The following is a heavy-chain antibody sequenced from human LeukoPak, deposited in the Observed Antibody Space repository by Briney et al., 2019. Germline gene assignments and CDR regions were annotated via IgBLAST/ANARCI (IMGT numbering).Heavy chain of an antibody. J-gene: IGHJ4*02. CDR2: ISSDGRNE. V-gene: IGHV3-30*04. Sequence: PGGSLRLSCAASGFMFSSYGMHWVRQAPGKGLEWVAVISSDGRNEKYPDSMKGRFTISRDNSRDTLFLQINTLRTEDTAVYYCATDKYCTRTDCLHGRFYFNYWGQGTLAIVSS. D-gene: IGHD2-8*01. CDR3: ATDKYCTRTDCLHGRFYFNY. CDR1: GFMFSSYG.